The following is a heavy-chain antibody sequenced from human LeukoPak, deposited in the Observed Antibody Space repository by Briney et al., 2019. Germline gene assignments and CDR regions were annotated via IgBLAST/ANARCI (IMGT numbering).Heavy chain of an antibody. V-gene: IGHV4-34*01. D-gene: IGHD4-23*01. Sequence: AETLSLTCAVYGGSFSGYYWSWIRQPPGKGLEWIGEVNHSGSTNYNPSLKSRVTISVDTSKNQFSLKRSSVTAADTAVYYCARGIPKGFGKSTVVFWDYWGQGTLVTVSS. J-gene: IGHJ4*02. CDR1: GGSFSGYY. CDR3: ARGIPKGFGKSTVVFWDY. CDR2: VNHSGST.